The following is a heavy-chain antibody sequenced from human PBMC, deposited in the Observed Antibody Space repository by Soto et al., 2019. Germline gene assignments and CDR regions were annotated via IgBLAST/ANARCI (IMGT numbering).Heavy chain of an antibody. CDR2: IYYRGST. V-gene: IGHV4-28*01. D-gene: IGHD3-10*01. Sequence: QVQLQESGPGLVKPSDTLSLTCAVSGYSISSSNWWGWIRQRPGKGLEWIGYIYYRGSTYYNPSLKTRVTISVDASKNQFSLKLSSVTAGDTAVYYWAGSCREFDRWGQGTLGPVSS. J-gene: IGHJ4*02. CDR1: GYSISSSNW. CDR3: AGSCREFDR.